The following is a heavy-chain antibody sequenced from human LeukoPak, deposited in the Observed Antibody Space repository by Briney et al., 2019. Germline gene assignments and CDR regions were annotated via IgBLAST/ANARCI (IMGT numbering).Heavy chain of an antibody. V-gene: IGHV1-18*01. D-gene: IGHD3-16*02. CDR2: ISAYNGNT. Sequence: ASVKVSCKASGYTFTSYGISWVRQAPGQGLEWMGWISAYNGNTNYAQKLQGRVTMTTDTSTSTAYMELRSLRSDDTAVYYCARTPETYDYVWGSYRRYPSFDYWGQGTLVTVSS. J-gene: IGHJ4*02. CDR3: ARTPETYDYVWGSYRRYPSFDY. CDR1: GYTFTSYG.